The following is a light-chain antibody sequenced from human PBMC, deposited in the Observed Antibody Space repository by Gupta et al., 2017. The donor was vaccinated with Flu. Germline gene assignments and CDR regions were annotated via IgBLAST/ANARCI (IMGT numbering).Light chain of an antibody. V-gene: IGLV2-8*01. CDR2: EVS. CDR1: SSDVGGYNY. J-gene: IGLJ3*02. CDR3: SSYAGSNFWV. Sequence: QSALTQPPSASGSPGQSVTISCTGTSSDVGGYNYVSWYQHHPGKAPKLMIYEVSKRPSGVPDRFSGSKSGNTASLTVSGLQAEDEADYYCSSYAGSNFWVFGGGTKLTVL.